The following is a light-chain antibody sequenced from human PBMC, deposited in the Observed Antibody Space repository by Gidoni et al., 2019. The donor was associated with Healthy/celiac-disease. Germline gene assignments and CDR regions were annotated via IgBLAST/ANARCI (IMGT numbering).Light chain of an antibody. CDR3: AAWDDSLNGVV. CDR1: SSNIGNNA. J-gene: IGLJ2*01. Sequence: QSVLTQPPSVSEAPRQRVTSSCSGSSSNIGNNAVNWYQQLPGQAPKHLIYYDDLLPSGVSDRFAGSTSGTSASLAISGLQSEDEADYYCAAWDDSLNGVVFGGGTKLTVL. V-gene: IGLV1-36*01. CDR2: YDD.